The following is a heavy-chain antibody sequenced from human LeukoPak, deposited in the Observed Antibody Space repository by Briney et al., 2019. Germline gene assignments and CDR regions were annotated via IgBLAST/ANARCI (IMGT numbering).Heavy chain of an antibody. CDR2: IYHSGST. CDR1: GGSISSGGYS. D-gene: IGHD2-15*01. J-gene: IGHJ5*02. V-gene: IGHV4-30-2*01. CDR3: ARDSNCSGGSCYSGWFDP. Sequence: SETLSLTCAVSGGSISSGGYSWSWIRQPPGKGLEWIGYIYHSGSTYYNPSLESRVTISVDRSKNQFSLKLSSVTAADTAVYYCARDSNCSGGSCYSGWFDPWGQGTLVTVSS.